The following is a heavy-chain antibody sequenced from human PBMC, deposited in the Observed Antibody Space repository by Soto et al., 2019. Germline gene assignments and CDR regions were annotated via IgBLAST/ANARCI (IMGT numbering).Heavy chain of an antibody. V-gene: IGHV4-39*01. J-gene: IGHJ4*02. D-gene: IGHD3-3*02. CDR1: GSSINSSGYY. CDR2: MFYGVST. Sequence: KPSETLSLTCTVSGSSINSSGYYWGWIRQPPGKGLEWIGSMFYGVSTYYNPSPKSRVTVSVDTSKNQFSLNLRSVTAADTAVYYCARLPSRHLVDYWGQGTQVTVSS. CDR3: ARLPSRHLVDY.